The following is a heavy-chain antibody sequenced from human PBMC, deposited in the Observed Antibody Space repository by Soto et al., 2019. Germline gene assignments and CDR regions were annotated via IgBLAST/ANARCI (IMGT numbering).Heavy chain of an antibody. J-gene: IGHJ4*02. CDR1: GFTFSSYW. Sequence: EVQLVESGGGLVQPGGSLRLSCAASGFTFSSYWMTWVRQAPGKGLEWVANIQQDGSEMSYVDSVKGRFTISRDIPKNSLYLQMNSLKADDTAVYYCAEDVGPGYWGQGALVSVS. CDR3: AEDVGPGY. D-gene: IGHD3-10*02. CDR2: IQQDGSEM. V-gene: IGHV3-7*02.